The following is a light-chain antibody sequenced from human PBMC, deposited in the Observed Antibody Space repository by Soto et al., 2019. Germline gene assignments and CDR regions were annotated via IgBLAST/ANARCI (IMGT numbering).Light chain of an antibody. CDR1: SNDVGRYNY. V-gene: IGLV2-14*01. Sequence: QSVLTQPASVSGSPGQSITISCTGTSNDVGRYNYVSWYRQYPGQAPKLIIYDVSYRPSGASIRFSGSKSGNTASLIISGLQAEDEADYYCCSYTGSRTLVFGTGTKLTVL. J-gene: IGLJ1*01. CDR3: CSYTGSRTLV. CDR2: DVS.